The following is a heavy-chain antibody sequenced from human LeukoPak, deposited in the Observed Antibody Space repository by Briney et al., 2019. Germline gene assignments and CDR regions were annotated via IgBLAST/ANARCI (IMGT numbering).Heavy chain of an antibody. CDR2: IYYSGTT. D-gene: IGHD6-25*01. CDR3: ASGSTLIGYGMDV. Sequence: SQTLSLTCAVSGGSISSGGYSWSWIRQPPGKGLEWIGYIYYSGTTSYNPSLKSRVTISIDTSKNQFSLKLSSVTAADTAVYFCASGSTLIGYGMDVWGQGTTVTVS. J-gene: IGHJ6*02. CDR1: GGSISSGGYS. V-gene: IGHV4-30-2*05.